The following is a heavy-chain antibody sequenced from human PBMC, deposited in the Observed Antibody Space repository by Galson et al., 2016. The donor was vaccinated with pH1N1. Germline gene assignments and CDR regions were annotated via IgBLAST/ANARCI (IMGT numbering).Heavy chain of an antibody. CDR1: GDSVSSNSAA. J-gene: IGHJ3*02. V-gene: IGHV6-1*01. CDR3: AKYYYDSSGSGAIGTFDI. Sequence: CAISGDSVSSNSAAWNWIRQSPSRGLEWLGRTYYRSKWYNDYAVSVKSRITINPDTSKNQFSLQLSSVTASDTAMYYCAKYYYDSSGSGAIGTFDIWGQGTMVTVSS. D-gene: IGHD3-22*01. CDR2: TYYRSKWYN.